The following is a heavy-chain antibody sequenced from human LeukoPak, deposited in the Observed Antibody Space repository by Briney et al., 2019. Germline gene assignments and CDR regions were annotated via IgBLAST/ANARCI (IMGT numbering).Heavy chain of an antibody. V-gene: IGHV3-30*04. CDR1: GFTFSSYA. D-gene: IGHD2-15*01. J-gene: IGHJ3*02. CDR3: VKDGTGLTTRINGFDI. CDR2: ISYDGSNK. Sequence: PGRSLRLSCAASGFTFSSYAMHWVRQAPGKGLEWVAVISYDGSNKYYADFVKGRFTISRDNSKNMQYLQMNSLKPEDTAVYFCVKDGTGLTTRINGFDIWGQGTLVTVSS.